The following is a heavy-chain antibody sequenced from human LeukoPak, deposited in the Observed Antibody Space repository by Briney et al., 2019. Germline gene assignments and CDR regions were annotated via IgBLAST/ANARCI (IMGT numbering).Heavy chain of an antibody. Sequence: GGSLRLSCAASGFTFSGYAMSWVRQAPGKGLEWVSLISGSGGSTNYADSVKGRFTISRDNSKNTLYLQMNSLRTEDTAVYYCAKSHPTRVELRYWLLDPWGQGILVTVSS. J-gene: IGHJ5*02. D-gene: IGHD1-7*01. CDR1: GFTFSGYA. V-gene: IGHV3-23*01. CDR2: ISGSGGST. CDR3: AKSHPTRVELRYWLLDP.